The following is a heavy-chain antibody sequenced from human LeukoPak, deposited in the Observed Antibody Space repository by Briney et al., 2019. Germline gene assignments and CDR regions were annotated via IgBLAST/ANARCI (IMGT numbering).Heavy chain of an antibody. J-gene: IGHJ4*02. Sequence: GGSLRLSCAASGFAFSSYAMSWVRQAPGRGLEWVSAISGSGGSTYYADSVKGRYTISRDNSKNTLYLQMNSLRAEDTAVYYCAKESLVRGVDYWGQGTLVTVSS. D-gene: IGHD3-10*01. V-gene: IGHV3-23*01. CDR1: GFAFSSYA. CDR3: AKESLVRGVDY. CDR2: ISGSGGST.